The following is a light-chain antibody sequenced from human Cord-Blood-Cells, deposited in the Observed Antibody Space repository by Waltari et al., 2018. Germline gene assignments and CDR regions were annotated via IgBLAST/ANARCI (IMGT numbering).Light chain of an antibody. V-gene: IGLV3-21*04. Sequence: SYVLTQPPSVSVAPGKTARITCGGNNSGSKRVHWYQQKPGQAPVLVIYYDSDRPSGIPERFSGSNSGNTATLTISRVEAGDEADYYCQVWDSSSDHWVFGGGTKLTVL. CDR3: QVWDSSSDHWV. CDR1: NSGSKR. CDR2: YDS. J-gene: IGLJ3*02.